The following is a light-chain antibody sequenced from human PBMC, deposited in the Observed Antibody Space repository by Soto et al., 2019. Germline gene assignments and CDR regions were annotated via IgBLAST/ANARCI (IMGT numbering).Light chain of an antibody. V-gene: IGLV2-11*01. J-gene: IGLJ3*02. Sequence: QSALTQPRSVSGSPGQSVTIPCAGTSSDVGAYNYVSWYQQHPGKAPKLMLYAVTKRPSGVSDRCSGSKSGNTASLTISGLQADDEADYYCCSYAGRFTWVFGGGTQLTVL. CDR1: SSDVGAYNY. CDR2: AVT. CDR3: CSYAGRFTWV.